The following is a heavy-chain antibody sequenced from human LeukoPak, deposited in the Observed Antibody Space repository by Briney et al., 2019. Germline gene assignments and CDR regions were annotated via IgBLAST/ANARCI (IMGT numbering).Heavy chain of an antibody. V-gene: IGHV3-7*01. J-gene: IGHJ4*02. CDR1: GFTFSSYW. D-gene: IGHD6-19*01. CDR3: ARDTQYSSGWIEGYFDY. Sequence: GGSLRLSCAASGFTFSSYWMSWVRQAPGKGLEWVSNIKQDGSEKYYVDSVKGRFTISRDNAKNSLYLQMNSLRAEDTAVYYCARDTQYSSGWIEGYFDYWGQGTLVTVSS. CDR2: IKQDGSEK.